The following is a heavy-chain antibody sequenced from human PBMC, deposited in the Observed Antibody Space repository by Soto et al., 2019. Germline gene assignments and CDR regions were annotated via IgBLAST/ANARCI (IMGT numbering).Heavy chain of an antibody. J-gene: IGHJ5*02. CDR1: GFTFSSYA. V-gene: IGHV3-30-3*01. CDR2: ISYDGSNK. D-gene: IGHD2-21*02. Sequence: QVQLVESGGGVVQPGRSLRLSCAASGFTFSSYAMHWVRQAPGKGLEWVAVISYDGSNKYYADSVKGRFTISRDNSKNTLYLQMNSLRAEDTAVYYCARGIGLVVTARPVDTWGQGTLFTVSS. CDR3: ARGIGLVVTARPVDT.